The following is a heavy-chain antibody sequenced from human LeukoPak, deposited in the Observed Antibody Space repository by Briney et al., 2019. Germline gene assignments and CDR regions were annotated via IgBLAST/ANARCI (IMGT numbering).Heavy chain of an antibody. V-gene: IGHV1-2*06. J-gene: IGHJ5*02. CDR1: GYTFTGYY. CDR2: INPNSGGT. CDR3: ARGSGYSYGGFDP. Sequence: GASVKVSRKASGYTFTGYYMHWVRQAPGQGLEWMGRINPNSGGTNYAQKFQGRVTMTRDTSISTAYMELSRLRSDDTAVYYCARGSGYSYGGFDPWGQGTLVTVSS. D-gene: IGHD5-18*01.